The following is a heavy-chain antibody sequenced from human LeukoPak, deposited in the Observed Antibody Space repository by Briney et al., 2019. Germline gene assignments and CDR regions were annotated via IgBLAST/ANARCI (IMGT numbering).Heavy chain of an antibody. CDR1: GYTFTNYG. Sequence: ASVKVSCKASGYTFTNYGISWVRQAPGQGLEWMGWISVYNGNTNYAQRLQGRVTMTTDTSTNTAYMELRSLRSDDTAVYYCARPRRCSSTTCTDAFDIWGQGTMVTVSS. V-gene: IGHV1-18*01. CDR3: ARPRRCSSTTCTDAFDI. J-gene: IGHJ3*02. CDR2: ISVYNGNT. D-gene: IGHD2-2*01.